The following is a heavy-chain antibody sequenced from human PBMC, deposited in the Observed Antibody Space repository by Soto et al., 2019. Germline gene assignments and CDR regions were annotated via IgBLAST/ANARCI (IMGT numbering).Heavy chain of an antibody. J-gene: IGHJ4*02. V-gene: IGHV3-33*01. D-gene: IGHD6-19*01. Sequence: SGGSLRLSCAASGFTFSRDGMHWVRQAPGKGLEWLAVIWFDGSNENYADSVKGRFTISRDNSKNALYLQMNSLRAEDTAVYYCARDQGWVFDYWGQGTLVTVSS. CDR3: ARDQGWVFDY. CDR1: GFTFSRDG. CDR2: IWFDGSNE.